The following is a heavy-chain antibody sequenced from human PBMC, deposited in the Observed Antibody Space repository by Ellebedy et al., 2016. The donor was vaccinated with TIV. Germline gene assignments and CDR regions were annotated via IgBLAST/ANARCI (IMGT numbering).Heavy chain of an antibody. CDR2: INANNGNT. CDR3: GTAQHDY. Sequence: AASVKVSCKASEYTSSHYAISWVRQAPGQGLEWMGWINANNGNTMYAQKFQGRVTLTTDASTSTAYMELRSLVSDDTAVYYCGTAQHDYWGQGTLVTVSS. CDR1: EYTSSHYA. V-gene: IGHV1-18*04. J-gene: IGHJ4*02.